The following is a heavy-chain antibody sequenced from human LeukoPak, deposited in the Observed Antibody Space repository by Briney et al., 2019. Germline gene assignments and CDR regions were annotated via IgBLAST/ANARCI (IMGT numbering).Heavy chain of an antibody. CDR1: GFTFSSYA. J-gene: IGHJ4*02. V-gene: IGHV3-23*01. CDR2: ISGSGGST. CDR3: AKGVYYYDSSGYYLN. D-gene: IGHD3-22*01. Sequence: GGSLRLSCAASGFTFSSYAMSWVRQAPGKGLDWVSAISGSGGSTYYADSVKGRFTISRDNSKNTLYLQMNSLRAEDTAVYYCAKGVYYYDSSGYYLNWGQGTLVTVSS.